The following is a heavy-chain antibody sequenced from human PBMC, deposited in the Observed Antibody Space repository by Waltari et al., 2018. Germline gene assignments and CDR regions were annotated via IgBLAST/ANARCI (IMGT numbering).Heavy chain of an antibody. J-gene: IGHJ6*02. D-gene: IGHD2-15*01. CDR1: GGSISSSSYY. CDR3: ARDWGCSGGSCYFGDYYYGMDV. CDR2: IYYSGST. Sequence: QLQLQESGPGLVKPSETLSLTCTVSGGSISSSSYYWGWIRQPPGKGLEGIGSIYYSGSTYYNPSLKSRVTISVDTSKNQFSLKLSSVTAADTAVYYCARDWGCSGGSCYFGDYYYGMDVWGQGTTVTVSS. V-gene: IGHV4-39*07.